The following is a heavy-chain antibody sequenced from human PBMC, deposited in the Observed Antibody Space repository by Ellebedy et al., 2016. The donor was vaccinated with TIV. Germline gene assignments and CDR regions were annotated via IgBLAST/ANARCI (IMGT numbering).Heavy chain of an antibody. CDR1: GYTFTRYY. V-gene: IGHV1-18*04. Sequence: AASVKVSCKASGYTFTRYYIHWVRQAPGQGLEWMAWITASNGDTNYAQKFRGRVTMTTDTTTSTAYMELRRLSSDDTAVYFCAKDRLTGPFDSWGQGTLVTVSS. J-gene: IGHJ4*02. CDR2: ITASNGDT. CDR3: AKDRLTGPFDS. D-gene: IGHD3-9*01.